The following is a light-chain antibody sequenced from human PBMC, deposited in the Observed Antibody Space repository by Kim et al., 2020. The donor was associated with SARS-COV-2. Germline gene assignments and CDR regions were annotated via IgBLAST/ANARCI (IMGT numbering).Light chain of an antibody. J-gene: IGKJ2*01. Sequence: SLSAGERASLSCRTSQSVSSNSLACYQKKPGQAPRLLVYGASSRATGIPDRFSGSGSGTDFTLTISRLEPEDFAVYYCQQYGNSYTFGQGTKLEIK. CDR1: QSVSSNS. CDR3: QQYGNSYT. CDR2: GAS. V-gene: IGKV3-20*01.